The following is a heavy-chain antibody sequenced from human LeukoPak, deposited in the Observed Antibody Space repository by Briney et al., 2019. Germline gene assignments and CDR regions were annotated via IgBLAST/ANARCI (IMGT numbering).Heavy chain of an antibody. V-gene: IGHV3-23*01. CDR2: VSGSGDST. D-gene: IGHD1-1*01. CDR3: ARKSTGYYYGMDV. J-gene: IGHJ6*02. Sequence: GGSLRLSCAASGFTFTTYAMSWVRQAPGKGLEWVSTVSGSGDSTFYADSVKGRFTISRDNSKNTLYLQMNSLRAEDTAVYYCARKSTGYYYGMDVWGQGTTVTVSS. CDR1: GFTFTTYA.